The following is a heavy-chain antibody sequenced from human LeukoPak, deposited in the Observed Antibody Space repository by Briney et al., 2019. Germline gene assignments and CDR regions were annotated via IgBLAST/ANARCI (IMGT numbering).Heavy chain of an antibody. CDR3: AKDGPVAGTEQNWFDP. J-gene: IGHJ5*02. CDR1: GFTFSRSA. V-gene: IGHV3-30*04. Sequence: AGRSLRLSCAASGFTFSRSAMHWVRQAPGKGLEWVAVISYDGSNKYYADSVKGRFTISRDNSKNTLYLQMNSLRAEDTAVYYWAKDGPVAGTEQNWFDPWGQGTLVTVSS. D-gene: IGHD6-19*01. CDR2: ISYDGSNK.